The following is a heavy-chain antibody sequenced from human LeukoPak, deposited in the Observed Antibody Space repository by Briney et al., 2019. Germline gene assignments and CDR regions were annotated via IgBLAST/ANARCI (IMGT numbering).Heavy chain of an antibody. CDR1: GGTFISYA. J-gene: IGHJ4*02. CDR3: ARGLGVLRFLDPFDY. V-gene: IGHV1-69*01. CDR2: IIPIFGTA. Sequence: SVKVSCTASGGTFISYAISWVRQAPGQGLEWMGGIIPIFGTANYAQKFQGRVTTTADESTSTAYMELSSLRSEDTAVYYCARGLGVLRFLDPFDYWGQGTLVTVSS. D-gene: IGHD3-3*01.